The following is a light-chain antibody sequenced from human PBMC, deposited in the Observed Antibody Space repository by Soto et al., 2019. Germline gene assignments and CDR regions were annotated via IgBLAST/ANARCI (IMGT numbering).Light chain of an antibody. CDR1: QSIGDT. V-gene: IGKV3-15*01. Sequence: EIVRTQSPATLSVSPGGSATPTCRASQSIGDTLAGYQQKPGQAPRLLLYGASTRATGIPARFSGSGSGTEFTRTSSSLQSEDFAVYYCQQYATTPFTVGPGTKVDIK. J-gene: IGKJ3*01. CDR2: GAS. CDR3: QQYATTPFT.